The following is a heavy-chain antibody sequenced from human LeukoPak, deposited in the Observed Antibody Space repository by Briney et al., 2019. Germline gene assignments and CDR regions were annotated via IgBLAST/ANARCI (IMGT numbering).Heavy chain of an antibody. Sequence: PGGSLRLSCAASGFTFSSFAMSWVRQAPGKGLEWVSAISGSGAGTYYADSVKGRFSVSRDNSKNTLYLQMNSLRAEDTAVYYCAKGWGYCSSTSCYPFDYWGQGTLVTVSS. D-gene: IGHD2-2*01. V-gene: IGHV3-23*01. CDR2: ISGSGAGT. CDR1: GFTFSSFA. J-gene: IGHJ4*02. CDR3: AKGWGYCSSTSCYPFDY.